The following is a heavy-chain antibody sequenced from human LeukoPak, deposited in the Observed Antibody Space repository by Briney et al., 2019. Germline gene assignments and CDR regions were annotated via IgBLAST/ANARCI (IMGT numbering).Heavy chain of an antibody. Sequence: SETLSLTCTVSDDSINTYYWSWIRQPPGKGLEWIGYIYHSGGTNYNPSLRSRVTISVDTSKSQLSLKLNSVTAADTAVYFCARVRWLHAYYSYYYMDVWGRGTTVTVSS. CDR3: ARVRWLHAYYSYYYMDV. CDR1: DDSINTYY. J-gene: IGHJ6*03. D-gene: IGHD3-22*01. V-gene: IGHV4-59*01. CDR2: IYHSGGT.